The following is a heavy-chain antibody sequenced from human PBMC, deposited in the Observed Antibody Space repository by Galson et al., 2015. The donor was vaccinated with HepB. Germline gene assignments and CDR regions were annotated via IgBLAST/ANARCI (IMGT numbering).Heavy chain of an antibody. CDR3: ARDSVRDGDPTGWFDP. CDR2: IWYDGSNK. Sequence: SLRLSCAASGFTFRSYGMHWVRQAPGKGLEWVAVIWYDGSNKYYADSVEGRFTISRDNSKNTLYLQMNSLRAEDTAVYYCARDSVRDGDPTGWFDPWGQGTLVTVSS. CDR1: GFTFRSYG. J-gene: IGHJ5*02. D-gene: IGHD4-17*01. V-gene: IGHV3-33*01.